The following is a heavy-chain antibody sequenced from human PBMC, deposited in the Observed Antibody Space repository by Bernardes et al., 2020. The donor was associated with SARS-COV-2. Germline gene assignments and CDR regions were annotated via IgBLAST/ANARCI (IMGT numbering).Heavy chain of an antibody. CDR2: ISAYNGNT. V-gene: IGHV1-18*04. J-gene: IGHJ5*02. D-gene: IGHD2-2*01. CDR3: AREAVVVPAAMLVNWFDP. Sequence: ASVKVSCKASGYTFTSYGISWVRQAPGQGLEWMGWISAYNGNTNYAQKLQGRVTMTTDTSTSTAYMELRSLRSDDTAVYYCAREAVVVPAAMLVNWFDPWGQGTLVTVSS. CDR1: GYTFTSYG.